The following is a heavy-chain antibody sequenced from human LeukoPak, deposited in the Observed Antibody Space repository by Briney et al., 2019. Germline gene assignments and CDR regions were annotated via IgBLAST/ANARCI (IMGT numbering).Heavy chain of an antibody. D-gene: IGHD5-24*01. Sequence: PSETLSLTCTISDGYINNYYWNWIRQSPGKGLEWIGYIYFSGSSNYNPSLKSRFTMSVDTSKNQFSLNLNSVTAADTAVYYCARHVRSGYNLLDYWGQGTLVTVSS. J-gene: IGHJ4*02. CDR1: DGYINNYY. CDR2: IYFSGSS. V-gene: IGHV4-59*08. CDR3: ARHVRSGYNLLDY.